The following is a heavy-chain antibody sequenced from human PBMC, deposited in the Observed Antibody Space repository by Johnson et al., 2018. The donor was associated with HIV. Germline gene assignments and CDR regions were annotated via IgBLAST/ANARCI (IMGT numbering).Heavy chain of an antibody. CDR1: GFTFSDYY. V-gene: IGHV3-11*04. J-gene: IGHJ3*02. CDR2: ISSSGSTI. CDR3: ARGPLPGMSPFDI. Sequence: QVQLVESGGGLVKPGGSLRLSCAASGFTFSDYYMSWIRQAPGKGLEWVSYISSSGSTIYYADSVKGRFTITRDNSKNTLSLQMDSLRVEDTAVYFCARGPLPGMSPFDIWGQGTMVTVSS.